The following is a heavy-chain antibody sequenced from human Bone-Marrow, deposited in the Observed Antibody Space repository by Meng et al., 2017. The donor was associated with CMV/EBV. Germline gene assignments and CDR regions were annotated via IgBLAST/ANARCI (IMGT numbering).Heavy chain of an antibody. CDR2: IYYSGST. Sequence: SETLSLTCTVSGGSISSSSYYWGWIRQPPGKGLEWIGSIYYSGSTYYNPSLKSRVTISVDTSKNQFSLKLSSVTAADTAVYYCARLIVGATYVDYGGQGNLVNVSS. D-gene: IGHD1-26*01. CDR1: GGSISSSSYY. J-gene: IGHJ4*02. CDR3: ARLIVGATYVDY. V-gene: IGHV4-39*01.